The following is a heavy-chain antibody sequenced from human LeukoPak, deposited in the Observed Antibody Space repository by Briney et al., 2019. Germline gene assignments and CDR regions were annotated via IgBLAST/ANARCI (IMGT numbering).Heavy chain of an antibody. Sequence: GGSQRLSCAASGFTFDDNAMHWDRQAPGKGLEWVSGISWNSDTVLYADSVKGRFTISRDNAKNTLYLQMNSLRAEDTAVYYCAKDPVVRGARPNWFDPWGQGTLVSVSS. D-gene: IGHD3-10*02. CDR1: GFTFDDNA. J-gene: IGHJ5*02. CDR3: AKDPVVRGARPNWFDP. CDR2: ISWNSDTV. V-gene: IGHV3-9*01.